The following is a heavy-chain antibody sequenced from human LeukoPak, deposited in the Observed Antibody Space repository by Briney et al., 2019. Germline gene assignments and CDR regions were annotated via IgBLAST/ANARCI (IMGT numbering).Heavy chain of an antibody. CDR3: ARIGYTSSGNDY. V-gene: IGHV4-34*01. J-gene: IGHJ4*02. CDR2: INHSGST. Sequence: SETLSLACAVYGGSFSGYYWSWIRQPPGKGLEWIGEINHSGSTNYNPSLRSRVTISVDTSKNQLSLKLSSVTGADTAVYYCARIGYTSSGNDYWGQGTLVTVSS. D-gene: IGHD6-13*01. CDR1: GGSFSGYY.